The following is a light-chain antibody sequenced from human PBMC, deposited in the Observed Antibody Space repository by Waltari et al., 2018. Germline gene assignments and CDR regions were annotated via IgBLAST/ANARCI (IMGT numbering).Light chain of an antibody. V-gene: IGKV3D-15*01. CDR3: QQYINWPSFT. J-gene: IGKJ3*01. Sequence: EIVMTQSPATLSVSPGERVTLSCWASQSVSSNLAWYQQKPGQGPSLLIYDAYTRAPGIPARFSGSGSGTEFTLTISSLTSEDFAIYYCQQYINWPSFTFAPGTKVDIK. CDR1: QSVSSN. CDR2: DAY.